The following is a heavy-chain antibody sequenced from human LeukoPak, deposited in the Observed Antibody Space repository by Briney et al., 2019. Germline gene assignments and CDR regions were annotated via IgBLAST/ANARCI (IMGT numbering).Heavy chain of an antibody. CDR3: AKDRDYDILTGGRPDAFDI. CDR1: GYTLTELS. CDR2: FDPEDGET. J-gene: IGHJ3*02. V-gene: IGHV1-24*01. Sequence: ASVKVSCKVSGYTLTELSMHWVRQAPGKGLEWMGGFDPEDGETIYAQKFQGRVTMTEDTSTDTAYMELSSLRSEDTAVYYCAKDRDYDILTGGRPDAFDIWGQGTMVTVSS. D-gene: IGHD3-9*01.